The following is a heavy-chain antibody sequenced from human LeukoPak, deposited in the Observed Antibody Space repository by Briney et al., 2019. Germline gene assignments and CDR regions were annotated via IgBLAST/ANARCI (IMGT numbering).Heavy chain of an antibody. V-gene: IGHV3-13*01. J-gene: IGHJ5*02. Sequence: GGSLRLSCAASGFTFSTYDMHWVRQVAGKGLEWVSVINTAGDTYYAASVKGRFTISRENAKNSLYLQMNSLRAGDTAVYYCTRGVEGGLGPWGQGTLVTASS. CDR1: GFTFSTYD. CDR3: TRGVEGGLGP. D-gene: IGHD3-3*01. CDR2: INTAGDT.